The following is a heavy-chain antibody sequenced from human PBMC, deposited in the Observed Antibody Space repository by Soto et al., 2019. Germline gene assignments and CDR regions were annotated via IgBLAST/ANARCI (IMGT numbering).Heavy chain of an antibody. D-gene: IGHD3-10*01. CDR1: GGTFSSYT. J-gene: IGHJ4*02. V-gene: IGHV1-69*08. CDR3: AREKGFGELFYPFDY. Sequence: QVQLVQSGAEVKKPGSSVKVSCKASGGTFSSYTISWVRQAPGQGLEWMGRIIPILGIANYAQKFQGRVTSTADKSTSTAYMELSSLRSEDTAVYYCAREKGFGELFYPFDYWGQGTLVTVSS. CDR2: IIPILGIA.